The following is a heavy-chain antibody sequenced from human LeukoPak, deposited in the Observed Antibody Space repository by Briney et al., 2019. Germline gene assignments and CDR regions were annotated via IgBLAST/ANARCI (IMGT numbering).Heavy chain of an antibody. J-gene: IGHJ4*02. D-gene: IGHD6-19*01. Sequence: SETLSLACTVSGGSISSYDWSWIRQPAGKGLEWTGRIYTSGSTTYNPSLKSRVTMSLDTSNNQFSLNLTSVTAADTAFYYCARYRGTSGWLFDYWGQGTLVTVSS. CDR2: IYTSGST. CDR3: ARYRGTSGWLFDY. V-gene: IGHV4-4*07. CDR1: GGSISSYD.